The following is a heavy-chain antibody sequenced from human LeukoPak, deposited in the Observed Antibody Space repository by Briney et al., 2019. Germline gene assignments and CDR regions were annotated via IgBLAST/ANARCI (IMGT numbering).Heavy chain of an antibody. D-gene: IGHD6-13*01. CDR3: ARDVGSSWFSIWFDP. CDR1: GGSISRDNYY. Sequence: SETLSLTCTVFGGSISRDNYYWTWIRQPAGKRLEWIGRIYASGSANYNPSLKSRVTISVDTSKNQFSLKLNSVTAADTAMYYCARDVGSSWFSIWFDPWGQGTLVTVSS. J-gene: IGHJ5*02. V-gene: IGHV4-61*02. CDR2: IYASGSA.